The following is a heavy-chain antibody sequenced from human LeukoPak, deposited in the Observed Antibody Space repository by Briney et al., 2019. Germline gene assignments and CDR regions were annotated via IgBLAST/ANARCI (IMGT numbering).Heavy chain of an antibody. J-gene: IGHJ5*02. D-gene: IGHD3-10*01. Sequence: SETLSLTCTVSGGSISSSSYYWGWIRQPPGKGLEWIGSIYYSGSTYYNPSLKSRVTISVDTSKNQFSLKLSSVTAADTAVYYCARVLWFGELYWFDPWGQGTLVTVSS. CDR1: GGSISSSSYY. CDR3: ARVLWFGELYWFDP. V-gene: IGHV4-39*07. CDR2: IYYSGST.